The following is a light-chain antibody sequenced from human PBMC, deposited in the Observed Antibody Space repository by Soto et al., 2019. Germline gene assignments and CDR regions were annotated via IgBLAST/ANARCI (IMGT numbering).Light chain of an antibody. CDR1: QDISSS. J-gene: IGKJ3*01. Sequence: DIQLTQSPPFLSASVGDRVTITCRASQDISSSLAWYQQKPGKAPKLLIFAASTLQSGVPSRFSGSGSGTDFTLTISSLQPEDFATYYCQQSYSTPLTFGPGTKVDIK. V-gene: IGKV1-39*01. CDR3: QQSYSTPLT. CDR2: AAS.